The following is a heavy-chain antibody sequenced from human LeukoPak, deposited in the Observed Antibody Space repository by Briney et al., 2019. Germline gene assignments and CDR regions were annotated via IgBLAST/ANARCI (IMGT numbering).Heavy chain of an antibody. CDR2: IRNKGNGGTT. CDR3: TTGSYHESSGYRFDY. J-gene: IGHJ4*02. D-gene: IGHD3-22*01. CDR1: GFTVSRNY. Sequence: PGGSLRLSCAASGFTVSRNYISWVRQAPGKGLEWVGFIRNKGNGGTTEYAASVKGRFTISRDDSESITYLQMNSLRTEDTAVYYCTTGSYHESSGYRFDYWGQGTLVTVSS. V-gene: IGHV3-71*01.